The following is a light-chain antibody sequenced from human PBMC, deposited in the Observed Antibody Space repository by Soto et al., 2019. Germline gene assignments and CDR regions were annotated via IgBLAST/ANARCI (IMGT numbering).Light chain of an antibody. Sequence: EIVLTQSPGTLSLSPRERATLSCRASQSVSSSYLAWYQQKPGQAPRLLIYGASSRATGIPDRFSGSGSGTDFTLTISRLEPEDFAVYYCQQYGSPSTFGPGTKVDIK. CDR2: GAS. V-gene: IGKV3-20*01. CDR1: QSVSSSY. J-gene: IGKJ3*01. CDR3: QQYGSPST.